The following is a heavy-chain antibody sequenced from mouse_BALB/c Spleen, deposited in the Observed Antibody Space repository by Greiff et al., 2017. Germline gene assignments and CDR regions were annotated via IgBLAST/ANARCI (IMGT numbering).Heavy chain of an antibody. J-gene: IGHJ4*01. D-gene: IGHD2-4*01. Sequence: EVKLLESGGGLVQPGGSLKLSCAASGFDFSRYWMSWVRQAPGKGLEWIGEINPDSSTINYTPSLKDKFIISRDNAKNTLYLQMSKVRSEDTALYYCARRIYYDYDGGAMDYWGQGTSVTVSS. CDR3: ARRIYYDYDGGAMDY. CDR2: INPDSSTI. V-gene: IGHV4-1*02. CDR1: GFDFSRYW.